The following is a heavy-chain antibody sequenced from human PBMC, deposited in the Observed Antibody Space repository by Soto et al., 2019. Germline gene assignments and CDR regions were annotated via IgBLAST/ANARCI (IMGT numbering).Heavy chain of an antibody. Sequence: GGSLRLSCAASGFTFSSYGMHWVRQAPGKGLEWVAVIWYDGSNKYYADSVKGRFTISRDNSKNTLYLQMNSLRAEDTAVYYCARVGVPAAIGWEFLRYYYYYMDVWGKGTTVTVSS. D-gene: IGHD2-2*01. CDR3: ARVGVPAAIGWEFLRYYYYYMDV. J-gene: IGHJ6*03. CDR2: IWYDGSNK. CDR1: GFTFSSYG. V-gene: IGHV3-33*01.